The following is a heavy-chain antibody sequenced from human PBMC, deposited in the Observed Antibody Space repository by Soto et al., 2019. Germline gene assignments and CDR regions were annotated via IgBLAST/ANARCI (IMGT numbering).Heavy chain of an antibody. V-gene: IGHV4-34*02. CDR2: INYSGST. CDR3: ARGKRLSTYDN. Sequence: QVQLQQWGAGLLKPSETLSLTCAVYGGSFNNYYWSWIRQPPGKGLEWIGEINYSGSTNYNPSLKSRVAISADTSKNQFSREVNSVTAADTAVYYCARGKRLSTYDNWGQGTLVTVSS. J-gene: IGHJ4*02. CDR1: GGSFNNYY.